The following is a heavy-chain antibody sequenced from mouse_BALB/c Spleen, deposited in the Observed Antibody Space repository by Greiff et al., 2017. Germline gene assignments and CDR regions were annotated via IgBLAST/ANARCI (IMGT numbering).Heavy chain of an antibody. CDR1: GYTFTSYY. V-gene: IGHV1S81*02. J-gene: IGHJ4*01. D-gene: IGHD2-3*01. Sequence: QVHVKQSGAELVKPGASVTLSCKASGYTFTSYYMYWVKQRPGQGLEWIGVINPSNGGTNFTEKFKSKATLTVDKSSSTAYMKLRSLTSEDSAVYYCTRGDGYYAMDYWGQGTSVTVSS. CDR2: INPSNGGT. CDR3: TRGDGYYAMDY.